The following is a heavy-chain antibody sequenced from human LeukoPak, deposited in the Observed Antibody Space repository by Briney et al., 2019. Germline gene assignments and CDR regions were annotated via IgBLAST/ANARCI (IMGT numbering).Heavy chain of an antibody. CDR3: AKDKWITMVRGVIFDY. CDR1: GFTFSSYA. CDR2: ISGSGGST. Sequence: GGSLRLSCAASGFTFSSYAMSWVRQAPGKGLEGVSAISGSGGSTYYADSVKGRFTISRDNSKNTLYLQMNSLRAEDTAVYYCAKDKWITMVRGVIFDYWGQGTLVTVSS. V-gene: IGHV3-23*01. J-gene: IGHJ4*02. D-gene: IGHD3-10*01.